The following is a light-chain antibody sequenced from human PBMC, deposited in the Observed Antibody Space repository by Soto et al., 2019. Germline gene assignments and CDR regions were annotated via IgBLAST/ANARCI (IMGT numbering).Light chain of an antibody. CDR2: DVS. J-gene: IGKJ1*01. CDR3: PQYPSDTWT. V-gene: IGKV1-33*01. CDR1: QDIRKY. Sequence: IQMTQSPYSLSASVGDRVTIACQATQDIRKYLNWYQQKPGKAPKLLLYDVSTLERGVPSRFSGSGSATEFTLTISDLQPDDFTPYYSPQYPSDTWTFGQRTKAAIK.